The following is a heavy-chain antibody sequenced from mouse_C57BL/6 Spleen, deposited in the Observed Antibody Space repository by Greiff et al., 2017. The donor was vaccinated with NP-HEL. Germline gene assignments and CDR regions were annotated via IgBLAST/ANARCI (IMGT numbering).Heavy chain of an antibody. V-gene: IGHV5-6*01. J-gene: IGHJ4*01. CDR2: ISSGGSYT. CDR1: GFTFSSYG. Sequence: EVQGVESGGDLVKPGGSLKLSCAASGFTFSSYGMSWVRQAPDKRLEWVATISSGGSYTYYPDSVKGRFTISRDNAKNTLYLQMSSLKSEDTAMDYCARSTMVTTGYAMDYWGQGTSVTVSS. CDR3: ARSTMVTTGYAMDY. D-gene: IGHD2-2*01.